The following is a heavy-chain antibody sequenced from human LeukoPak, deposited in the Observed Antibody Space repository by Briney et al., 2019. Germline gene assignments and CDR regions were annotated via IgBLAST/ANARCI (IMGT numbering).Heavy chain of an antibody. V-gene: IGHV4-61*02. CDR3: ARASGYDFEFDY. D-gene: IGHD5-12*01. J-gene: IGHJ4*02. CDR1: GGSISSNSYY. Sequence: PSQTLSLTCTVSGGSISSNSYYWSWIRQPAGKGLEGIGRMHTSGSTNYNPSLKSRVSISVDTSKNQFSLKLSSVTAADTAVYYCARASGYDFEFDYWGQGTLVTVSS. CDR2: MHTSGST.